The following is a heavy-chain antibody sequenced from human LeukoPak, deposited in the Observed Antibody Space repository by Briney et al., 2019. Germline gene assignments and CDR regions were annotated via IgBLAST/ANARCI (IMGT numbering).Heavy chain of an antibody. V-gene: IGHV5-51*01. Sequence: PGESLKIPCKGSGFPFTNFWIGWVRQMPGKGLEWMGVMYPGDSETMYSPSFQGQVTLSVDTSINTAYLQWSSLKASDTAIYYCVRRTNWDFDFWGPGTLVTVSS. J-gene: IGHJ4*02. CDR3: VRRTNWDFDF. CDR2: MYPGDSET. D-gene: IGHD1-1*01. CDR1: GFPFTNFW.